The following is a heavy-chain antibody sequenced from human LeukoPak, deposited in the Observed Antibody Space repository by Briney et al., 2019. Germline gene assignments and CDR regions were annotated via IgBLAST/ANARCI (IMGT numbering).Heavy chain of an antibody. CDR2: ISSSGSTI. CDR3: ARELDWNVWLDY. J-gene: IGHJ4*02. V-gene: IGHV3-48*03. D-gene: IGHD1-1*01. CDR1: GFTFSSYE. Sequence: GGSLRLSCAASGFTFSSYEMNWVRQAPGKGLEWVSYISSSGSTIYYADSVKGRFTISRDNAKNSLYLQMNSLRAEDTAVYYCARELDWNVWLDYWGQGTLVTVSS.